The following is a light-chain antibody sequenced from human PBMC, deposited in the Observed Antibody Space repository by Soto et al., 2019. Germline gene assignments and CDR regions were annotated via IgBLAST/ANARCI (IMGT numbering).Light chain of an antibody. Sequence: DIVMTQTPLSLAVTPGQSASISCKSSQSLVYSDGTTYLYWYLQKPGQPPQLLMYEVSNRFSGVXEXXSGSGSGTEFTLTISRVEADDVGVYYCMQSIKLPLTFGGGTKVEI. V-gene: IGKV2D-29*01. J-gene: IGKJ4*01. CDR3: MQSIKLPLT. CDR2: EVS. CDR1: QSLVYSDGTTY.